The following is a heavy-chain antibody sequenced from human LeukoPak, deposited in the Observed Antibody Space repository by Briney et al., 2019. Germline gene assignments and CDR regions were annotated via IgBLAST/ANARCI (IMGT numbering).Heavy chain of an antibody. D-gene: IGHD1-20*01. CDR2: ISGSGGST. J-gene: IGHJ5*02. CDR3: AKAGITGTTRSNWFDP. V-gene: IGHV3-23*01. Sequence: PGGSLRHSCAASGFTFSSYAMSWVRQAPGKGLEWVSAISGSGGSTYYADSVKGRFTISRDNSKNTLYLQMNSLRAEDTAVYYCAKAGITGTTRSNWFDPWGQGTLVTVSS. CDR1: GFTFSSYA.